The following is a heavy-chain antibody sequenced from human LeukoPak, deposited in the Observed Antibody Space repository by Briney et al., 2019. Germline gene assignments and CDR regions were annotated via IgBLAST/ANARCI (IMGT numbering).Heavy chain of an antibody. J-gene: IGHJ3*02. D-gene: IGHD6-13*01. Sequence: GGSLRLSCAASGFTFSSYAMSWVRQAPGKGLEWVSAISGSGGSTYYADSVKGRFTISRDNSKNTLYLQMNSLRAEDTAVYYCAKVFSVYSSTRGASDIWGQGTMVTVSS. CDR3: AKVFSVYSSTRGASDI. V-gene: IGHV3-23*01. CDR1: GFTFSSYA. CDR2: ISGSGGST.